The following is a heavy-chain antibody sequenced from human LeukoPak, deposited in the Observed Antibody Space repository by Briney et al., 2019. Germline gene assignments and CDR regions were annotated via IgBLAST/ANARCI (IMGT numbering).Heavy chain of an antibody. Sequence: GGSLRLSCAASGFTFSSHRMNWVRQVPGKGVVWVSRISNDGTITSYADFVKGRFTMSRDNAKNTLYLKIDSLRAEDTAVYYCVRDSRVGAFIPRSDYWGQGTLVTVSS. CDR1: GFTFSSHR. D-gene: IGHD1-26*01. V-gene: IGHV3-74*01. J-gene: IGHJ4*02. CDR3: VRDSRVGAFIPRSDY. CDR2: ISNDGTIT.